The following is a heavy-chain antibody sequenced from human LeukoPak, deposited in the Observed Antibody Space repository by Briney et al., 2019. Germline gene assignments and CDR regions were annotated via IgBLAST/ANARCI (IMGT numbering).Heavy chain of an antibody. V-gene: IGHV1-24*01. CDR3: ATDLLTGGNY. CDR2: FDPEGGET. Sequence: ASVKVSCKVSGYTLTEVSMYWVRQPPGKGLEWMGTFDPEGGETFYAQKFQGRVTMTEDTSTDTAYMELSSLRSEDTAVYYCATDLLTGGNYWGQGTLVTVSS. J-gene: IGHJ4*02. D-gene: IGHD7-27*01. CDR1: GYTLTEVS.